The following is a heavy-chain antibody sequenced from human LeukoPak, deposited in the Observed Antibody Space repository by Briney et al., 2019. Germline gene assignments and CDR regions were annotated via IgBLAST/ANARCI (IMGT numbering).Heavy chain of an antibody. J-gene: IGHJ6*03. CDR1: GFTLSSYW. Sequence: GGSLRLSCAASGFTLSSYWMSWVRQAPGKGLEWVANIKQDGSEKYYVDSVKGRFTISRDNAKNSLYLQMNSLRAEDTAVYYCAREKDWNYAYYYYYMDVWGKGTTVTVSS. V-gene: IGHV3-7*01. CDR2: IKQDGSEK. CDR3: AREKDWNYAYYYYYMDV. D-gene: IGHD1-7*01.